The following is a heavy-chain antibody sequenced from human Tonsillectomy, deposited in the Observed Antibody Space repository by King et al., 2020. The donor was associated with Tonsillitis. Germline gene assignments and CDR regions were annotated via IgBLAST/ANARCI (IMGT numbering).Heavy chain of an antibody. V-gene: IGHV3-23*04. D-gene: IGHD1-26*01. CDR1: GFTFSSNA. CDR2: ISGSRGTT. CDR3: AKEGVVGSFPFWYFDY. J-gene: IGHJ4*02. Sequence: VQLVESGGGLVQPGGSLRLSCAGYGFTFSSNAMTWVRQAPGKGLEWVSGISGSRGTTYYADSVKGRFTISRDNSKNTLFLQMNSLRAEDTAIYYCAKEGVVGSFPFWYFDYWGQGSLVTVSS.